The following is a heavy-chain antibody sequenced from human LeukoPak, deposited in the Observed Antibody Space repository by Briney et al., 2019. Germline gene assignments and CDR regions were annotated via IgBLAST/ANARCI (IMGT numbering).Heavy chain of an antibody. CDR3: AREGLAAAGHPFDY. J-gene: IGHJ4*02. V-gene: IGHV7-4-1*02. D-gene: IGHD6-13*01. Sequence: ASVKVSCKASGYTFTSYGISWVRQAPGQGLEWMGWINTNTGNPTYAQGFTGRFVFSLDTSVSTAYLQISSLKAEDTAVYYCAREGLAAAGHPFDYWGQGTLVTVSS. CDR2: INTNTGNP. CDR1: GYTFTSYG.